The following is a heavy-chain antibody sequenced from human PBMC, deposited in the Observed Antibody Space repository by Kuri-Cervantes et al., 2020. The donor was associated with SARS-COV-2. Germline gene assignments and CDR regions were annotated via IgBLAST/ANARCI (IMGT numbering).Heavy chain of an antibody. CDR1: GFTFSNHG. CDR2: IRHDGAKT. Sequence: GESLKISCAASGFTFSNHGMHWVRQAPGKGLEWVALIRHDGAKTYYADSVRGRFTISRDNSKNTLSLQMNSLRAEDTAVYYRARGITMIVVVTPFDYWGQGTLVTVSS. J-gene: IGHJ4*02. CDR3: ARGITMIVVVTPFDY. D-gene: IGHD3-22*01. V-gene: IGHV3-33*08.